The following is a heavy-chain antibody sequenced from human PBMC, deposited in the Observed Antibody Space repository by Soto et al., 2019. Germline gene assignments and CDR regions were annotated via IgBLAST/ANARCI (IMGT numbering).Heavy chain of an antibody. J-gene: IGHJ4*02. CDR1: GGSLSGYY. CDR2: INHSGST. D-gene: IGHD3-22*01. CDR3: ARSSGYYYTFFY. V-gene: IGHV4-34*01. Sequence: SETLSLTCAVYGGSLSGYYWSWIRQPPGKGLEWIGEINHSGSTNYNPSLKSRVTISVDTSKNQFSLKLSSVTAADTAVYYCARSSGYYYTFFYWGQGTLVTVSS.